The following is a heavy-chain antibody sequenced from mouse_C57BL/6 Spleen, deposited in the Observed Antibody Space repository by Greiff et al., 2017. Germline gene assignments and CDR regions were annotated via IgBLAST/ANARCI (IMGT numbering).Heavy chain of an antibody. D-gene: IGHD3-3*01. V-gene: IGHV3-6*01. Sequence: VQLKESGPGLVKPSQSLSLTCSVTGYSITSGYYWNWIRQFPGNKLEWMGYISYDGSNNYNPSLKNRISITRDTSKNQFFLKLNSVTTEDTATYYCARGGRVYFDYWGQGTTRTVSS. CDR1: GYSITSGYY. J-gene: IGHJ2*01. CDR2: ISYDGSN. CDR3: ARGGRVYFDY.